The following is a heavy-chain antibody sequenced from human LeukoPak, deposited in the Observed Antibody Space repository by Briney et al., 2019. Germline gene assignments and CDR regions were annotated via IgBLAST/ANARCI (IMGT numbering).Heavy chain of an antibody. V-gene: IGHV4-59*01. CDR3: ARDRQWLTAGESYYYGMDV. CDR2: IYYSGST. CDR1: GGSIISYY. Sequence: SETLSLTCTVSGGSIISYYWSWCRQQPGKGLEWSVYIYYSGSTNSNPSLKCRVTIPVDTSKNQFSLKLRSVTAADTAVYYCARDRQWLTAGESYYYGMDVWGQGTTVTVSS. D-gene: IGHD6-19*01. J-gene: IGHJ6*02.